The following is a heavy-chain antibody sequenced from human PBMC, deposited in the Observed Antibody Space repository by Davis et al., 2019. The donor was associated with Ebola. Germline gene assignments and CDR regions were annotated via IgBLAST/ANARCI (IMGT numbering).Heavy chain of an antibody. V-gene: IGHV1-8*01. D-gene: IGHD3-22*01. CDR2: MNPNSGNT. J-gene: IGHJ1*01. CDR1: GYTFTSYD. CDR3: ARVHQVAHYDSSDYYLTAEYFQH. Sequence: AASVKVSCKASGYTFTSYDINWVRQATGQGLEWMGWMNPNSGNTGYAQKFQGRVTMTRNTSISTAYMELSSLRSEDTAVYYCARVHQVAHYDSSDYYLTAEYFQHWGQGTLVTVSS.